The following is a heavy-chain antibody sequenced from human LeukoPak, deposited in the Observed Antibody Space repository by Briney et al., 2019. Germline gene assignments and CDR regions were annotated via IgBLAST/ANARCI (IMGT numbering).Heavy chain of an antibody. V-gene: IGHV3-53*05. J-gene: IGHJ4*02. CDR3: ARGGVYSSGWYVDY. Sequence: PGGSLRLSCAASGFTVSSNYMSWVRQAPGKGLEWVSVIYSGGSTDYADSVKGRFTISRDNSKNTLYLQMNSLRAEDTAVYYCARGGVYSSGWYVDYWGQGTLVTVSS. CDR2: IYSGGST. D-gene: IGHD6-19*01. CDR1: GFTVSSNY.